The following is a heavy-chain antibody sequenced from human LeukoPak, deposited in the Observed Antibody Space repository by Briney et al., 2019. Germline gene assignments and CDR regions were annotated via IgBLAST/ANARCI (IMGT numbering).Heavy chain of an antibody. V-gene: IGHV3-74*01. CDR2: ISSDGTYT. Sequence: GGSLRLSCAASGFTFSSHLMHWVRQAPGKGLVWVSRISSDGTYTNYADSVRGRFTISRDNSKNTLYLQMNSLRAEDTAVYYCAKDPVTVSQENWFDPWGQGTLVTVSS. CDR3: AKDPVTVSQENWFDP. J-gene: IGHJ5*02. CDR1: GFTFSSHL.